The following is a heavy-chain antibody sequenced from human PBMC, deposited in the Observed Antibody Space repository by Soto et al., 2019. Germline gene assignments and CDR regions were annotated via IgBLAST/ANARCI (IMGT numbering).Heavy chain of an antibody. Sequence: GGSLRLSCAASGFTFSSYAMHWVRQAPGKGLEWVAVISYDGSYKYYADSVKGRFTISRDNSKNTLYLQMNSLRAEDTAVYFCTKSRDIVVVPSTLAMTPLAWTFDYWGQGTLVTVSS. D-gene: IGHD2-2*01. V-gene: IGHV3-30-3*02. J-gene: IGHJ4*02. CDR2: ISYDGSYK. CDR3: TKSRDIVVVPSTLAMTPLAWTFDY. CDR1: GFTFSSYA.